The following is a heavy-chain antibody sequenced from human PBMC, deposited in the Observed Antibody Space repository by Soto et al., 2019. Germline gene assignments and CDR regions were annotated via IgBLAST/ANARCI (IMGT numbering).Heavy chain of an antibody. CDR3: ARPPGYISDWYYFDL. Sequence: ASVKVSCKASGYGFIDYYIHWVRQAPGQGFEWMGRISPKSGGTNYAQKFEGRVTMTWDTSLNTAYMELSSLISDDTAVYYCARPPGYISDWYYFDLWGQGTLVTVSS. D-gene: IGHD3-9*01. CDR2: ISPKSGGT. J-gene: IGHJ4*02. V-gene: IGHV1-2*02. CDR1: GYGFIDYY.